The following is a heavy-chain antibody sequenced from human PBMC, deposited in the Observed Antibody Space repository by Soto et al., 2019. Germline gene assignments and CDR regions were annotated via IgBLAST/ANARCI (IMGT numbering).Heavy chain of an antibody. V-gene: IGHV4-31*03. D-gene: IGHD3-22*01. J-gene: IGHJ3*02. Sequence: SETLSLTCPVAGRSFTSRGYYCTWIRQHPGKGLEWIGYIYYSGSTYYNPSLKSRVTISVDTSKNQFSLKLSSVTAADTAVYYCARDRLYYYDSSGYFYAFDIWGQGPMVT. CDR1: GRSFTSRGYY. CDR3: ARDRLYYYDSSGYFYAFDI. CDR2: IYYSGST.